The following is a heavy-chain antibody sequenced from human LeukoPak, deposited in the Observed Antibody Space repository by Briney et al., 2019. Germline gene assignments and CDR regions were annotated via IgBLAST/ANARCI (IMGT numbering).Heavy chain of an antibody. V-gene: IGHV1-69*04. CDR2: IIPILGIA. CDR3: ATPYQLSYGGWFDP. D-gene: IGHD2-2*01. CDR1: GGTFSSYA. Sequence: ASVKVSCKASGGTFSSYAISWVRQAPGQGLEWMGRIIPILGIANYAQKFQGRVTITADKSTSTAYMELSSLRSEDTAVYYCATPYQLSYGGWFDPWGQGTLVTVSS. J-gene: IGHJ5*02.